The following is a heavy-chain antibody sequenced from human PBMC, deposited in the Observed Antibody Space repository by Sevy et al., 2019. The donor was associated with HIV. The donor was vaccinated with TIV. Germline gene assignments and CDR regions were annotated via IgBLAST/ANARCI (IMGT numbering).Heavy chain of an antibody. CDR1: GFTLSDYY. CDR2: PTYGEATI. V-gene: IGHV3-11*01. Sequence: GGSLRLSCAASGFTLSDYYMSWIRLAPGKGLEWISFPTYGEATIDYADSVKGRFTISRDSAKNSMYLQMSSLRAEDTAVYYCARDRDGLAAAGAYFDSWGQGTLVTVSS. J-gene: IGHJ4*02. CDR3: ARDRDGLAAAGAYFDS. D-gene: IGHD6-13*01.